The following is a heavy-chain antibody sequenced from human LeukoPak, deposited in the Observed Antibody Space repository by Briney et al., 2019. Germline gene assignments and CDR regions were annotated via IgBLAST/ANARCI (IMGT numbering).Heavy chain of an antibody. CDR3: ARVAAAKGVNYYYYMDV. V-gene: IGHV1-69*13. D-gene: IGHD2-15*01. CDR2: TIPIFGTA. J-gene: IGHJ6*03. Sequence: ASVKVSCKASGGTFSSYAISWVRQAPGQGLEWMGGTIPIFGTANYAQKFQGRVTITADESTSTAYMELSSLRSEDTAVYYCARVAAAKGVNYYYYMDVWGKGTTVTVSS. CDR1: GGTFSSYA.